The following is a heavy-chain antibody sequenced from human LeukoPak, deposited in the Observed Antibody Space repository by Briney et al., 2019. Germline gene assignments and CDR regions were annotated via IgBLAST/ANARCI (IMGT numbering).Heavy chain of an antibody. D-gene: IGHD3-3*01. CDR1: GFTFSSYW. J-gene: IGHJ5*02. CDR3: AKEMSVEFYDVWTTSGLGLGFDT. Sequence: QPGGSLRLSCAASGFTFSSYWMSWVRQAPGKGLEWVANIKQDGSEKYYVDSVKGRFTISRDNAKNSLFLQMNSLRSEDTAFYYCAKEMSVEFYDVWTTSGLGLGFDTWGQGTLVTVSS. V-gene: IGHV3-7*03. CDR2: IKQDGSEK.